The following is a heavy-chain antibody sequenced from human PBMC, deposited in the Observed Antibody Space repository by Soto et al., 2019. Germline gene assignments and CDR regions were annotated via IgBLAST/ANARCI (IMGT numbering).Heavy chain of an antibody. CDR1: GDTFSSYA. CDR2: IIPIFGTA. Sequence: QVQLVQSGAEVKKPGSSVKVSCKASGDTFSSYAISWVRQAPGKGLEWMGGIIPIFGTANYAQKFQGRFTITADESTSTAYMDLSSLRSEDTAVYYCARGVVPAANEEYYVDYWGQGTLVTVSS. V-gene: IGHV1-69*01. CDR3: ARGVVPAANEEYYVDY. D-gene: IGHD2-2*01. J-gene: IGHJ4*02.